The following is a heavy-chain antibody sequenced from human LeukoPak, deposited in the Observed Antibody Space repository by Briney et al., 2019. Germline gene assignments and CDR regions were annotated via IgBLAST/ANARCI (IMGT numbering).Heavy chain of an antibody. CDR2: MNPNSGNT. J-gene: IGHJ5*02. Sequence: ASVKVSCKASGYTFTSYDINWVRQATGQGLEWLGWMNPNSGNTGYAQKFQGRVTMTRNTSISTAYMELSSLRSEDTAVYYCARNGDMVRGVMRYNWFDPWGQGTLVTVSS. CDR3: ARNGDMVRGVMRYNWFDP. V-gene: IGHV1-8*01. CDR1: GYTFTSYD. D-gene: IGHD3-10*01.